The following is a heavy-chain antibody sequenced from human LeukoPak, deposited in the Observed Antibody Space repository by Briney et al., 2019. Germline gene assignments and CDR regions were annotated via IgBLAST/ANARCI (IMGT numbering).Heavy chain of an antibody. D-gene: IGHD4-17*01. CDR3: AKNHDYGDYLTGFDY. J-gene: IGHJ4*02. CDR2: ISYDGSNK. CDR1: GFTFSSYG. Sequence: SGGSLRLSCAASGFTFSSYGMHWVRQAPGKGLEWVAVISYDGSNKYYADSVKGRFTISRDNSKNTLYLQMNSLRAEDTAVYYCAKNHDYGDYLTGFDYWGQGTLVTVSS. V-gene: IGHV3-30*18.